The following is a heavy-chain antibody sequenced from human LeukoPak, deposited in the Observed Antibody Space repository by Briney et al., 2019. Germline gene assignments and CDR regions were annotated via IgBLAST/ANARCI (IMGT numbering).Heavy chain of an antibody. Sequence: PSETLSLTCTVSGGSISSGGYYWSWIRQPPGKGLEWIGSIYHSGSTYYNPSLKSRVTTSVDTSKNQFSLKLSSVTAADTAVYYCARSPGWYFDLWGRGTLVTVSS. J-gene: IGHJ2*01. V-gene: IGHV4-39*07. CDR3: ARSPGWYFDL. CDR2: IYHSGST. CDR1: GGSISSGGYY.